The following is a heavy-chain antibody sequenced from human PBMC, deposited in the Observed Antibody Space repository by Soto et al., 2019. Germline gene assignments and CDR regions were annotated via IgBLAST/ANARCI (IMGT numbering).Heavy chain of an antibody. V-gene: IGHV3-30*18. CDR2: ISYDGSNK. CDR1: GFTFSSYG. J-gene: IGHJ6*02. CDR3: AKEGAAMVTYYYGMDV. D-gene: IGHD5-18*01. Sequence: GGSLRLSCAASGFTFSSYGMHWVRQAPGKGLEWVAVISYDGSNKYYADSVKGRFTISRDNSKNTLYLQMNSLGAEDTAVYYCAKEGAAMVTYYYGMDVWGQGTTVTVSS.